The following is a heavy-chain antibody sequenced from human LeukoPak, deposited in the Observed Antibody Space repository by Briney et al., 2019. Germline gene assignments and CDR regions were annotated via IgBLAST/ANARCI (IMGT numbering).Heavy chain of an antibody. CDR3: ARVDYGDYGVGNY. V-gene: IGHV4-31*03. D-gene: IGHD4-17*01. Sequence: KTSETLSLTCTVSGGSISGGGYYWSWIRQHPGKGLEWIGYIYYSGSTYYNPSLKSRVTISVDTSKNQFSLKLSSVTAADTAVYYWARVDYGDYGVGNYWGQGTLVTVSS. CDR2: IYYSGST. CDR1: GGSISGGGYY. J-gene: IGHJ4*02.